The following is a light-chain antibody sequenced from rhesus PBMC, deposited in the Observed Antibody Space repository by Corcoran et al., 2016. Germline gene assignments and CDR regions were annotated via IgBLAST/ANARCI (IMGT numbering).Light chain of an antibody. CDR1: QSINSC. V-gene: IGKV1-22*01. CDR3: QKYSSSPLT. Sequence: DIQMTQSPSSLSASVGDTVTITCRASQSINSCLAWYPRKPGKAPKLLLYKASSLQSGFPSRFSGSGSGTEFTLTISILQSEDFATYYCQKYSSSPLTFGGGTKVEIK. J-gene: IGKJ4*01. CDR2: KAS.